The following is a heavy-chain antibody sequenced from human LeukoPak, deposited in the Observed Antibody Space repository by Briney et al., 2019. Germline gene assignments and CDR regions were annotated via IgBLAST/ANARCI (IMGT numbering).Heavy chain of an antibody. J-gene: IGHJ4*02. CDR2: IWYDGNKK. V-gene: IGHV3-33*01. Sequence: GGSLRLSCAASGFTFSSYGIHWVRQAPGKGLEWVAVIWYDGNKKYYADSVKGRFTISRDNSQSTLYLQMNSLRAEDTAVYYCARARNNYDSSGYSALDYWGQGTLVTVSS. D-gene: IGHD3-22*01. CDR1: GFTFSSYG. CDR3: ARARNNYDSSGYSALDY.